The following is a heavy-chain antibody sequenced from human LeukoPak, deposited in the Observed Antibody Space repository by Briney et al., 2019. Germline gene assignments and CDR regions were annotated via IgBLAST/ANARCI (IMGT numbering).Heavy chain of an antibody. CDR2: ISGYKGNT. Sequence: ASVKVSCKTSGYTFTSYGISWVRQAPGQGLEWMGWISGYKGNTNYAQKLQGRVTMTTDTSTSTAYMELRSLRPDDTAVYYCARVHLTGTTDYWGQGTLVTVSS. J-gene: IGHJ4*02. CDR1: GYTFTSYG. D-gene: IGHD1-7*01. V-gene: IGHV1-18*01. CDR3: ARVHLTGTTDY.